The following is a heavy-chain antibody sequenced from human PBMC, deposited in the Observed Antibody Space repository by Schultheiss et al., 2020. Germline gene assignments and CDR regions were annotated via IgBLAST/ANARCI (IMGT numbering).Heavy chain of an antibody. D-gene: IGHD6-6*01. J-gene: IGHJ6*02. V-gene: IGHV1-8*02. Sequence: ASVKVSCKASGGTFSSYTISWVRQAPGQGLEWMGWMNPNSGNTGYAQKFQGRVTMTRDTSISTAYMELSRLRSDDTAVYYCASTNPGLEYSSSRDYYYYYGMDVWGQGTTVTVSS. CDR3: ASTNPGLEYSSSRDYYYYYGMDV. CDR1: GGTFSSYT. CDR2: MNPNSGNT.